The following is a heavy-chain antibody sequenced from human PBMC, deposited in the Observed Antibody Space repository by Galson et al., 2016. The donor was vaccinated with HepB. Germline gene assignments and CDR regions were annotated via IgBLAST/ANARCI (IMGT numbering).Heavy chain of an antibody. Sequence: SLRLSCAASGFSFSSYGMHWVRQPPGKGLEWVALVSSAENNKFYADSVTGRFTISRDNSKNMLYLQMHSLRTQDTALCYCASDHGGNPGSDDWGQGTLVTVSS. CDR3: ASDHGGNPGSDD. J-gene: IGHJ4*02. CDR1: GFSFSSYG. V-gene: IGHV3-30*03. D-gene: IGHD4-23*01. CDR2: VSSAENNK.